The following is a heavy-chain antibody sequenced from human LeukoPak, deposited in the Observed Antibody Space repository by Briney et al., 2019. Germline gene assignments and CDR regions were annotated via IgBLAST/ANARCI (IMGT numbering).Heavy chain of an antibody. J-gene: IGHJ4*02. CDR1: GGFISSYY. CDR2: IYYSGST. Sequence: SETLSLTCTVSGGFISSYYWSWIRQPPGKGLEWIGYIYYSGSTNYNPSLKSRVTISVGTSKNQFSLKLTSVTAADTAVYYCASLDTTVTLFDYWGQGTLVTVSS. D-gene: IGHD4-17*01. V-gene: IGHV4-59*08. CDR3: ASLDTTVTLFDY.